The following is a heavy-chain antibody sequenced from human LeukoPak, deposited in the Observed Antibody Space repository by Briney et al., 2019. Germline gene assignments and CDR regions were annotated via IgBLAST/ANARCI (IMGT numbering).Heavy chain of an antibody. Sequence: PGGSLRLSCAASGFTFSSYWMSWVRQAPGKGLEWVANIKQDGSEKYYVDSVKGRFTISRDNAKNSLYLQMNSLRAEDTAVYYCARSMGDILTALDYWGQGTLVTVSS. CDR2: IKQDGSEK. J-gene: IGHJ4*02. V-gene: IGHV3-7*01. CDR3: ARSMGDILTALDY. CDR1: GFTFSSYW. D-gene: IGHD3-9*01.